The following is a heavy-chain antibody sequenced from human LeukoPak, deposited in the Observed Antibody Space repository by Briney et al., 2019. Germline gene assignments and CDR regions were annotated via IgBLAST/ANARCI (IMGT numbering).Heavy chain of an antibody. Sequence: GGSLRLSCAASGFTFSSYSMNWVRQAPGKGLEWVSSITSSSSYRYYAGSVKGRFTISRDNAKNSLYLQMNSLRAEDTAVYYCASPTGTEYHDAFDIWGQGTMVTVSS. CDR2: ITSSSSYR. D-gene: IGHD1-1*01. CDR3: ASPTGTEYHDAFDI. J-gene: IGHJ3*02. V-gene: IGHV3-21*01. CDR1: GFTFSSYS.